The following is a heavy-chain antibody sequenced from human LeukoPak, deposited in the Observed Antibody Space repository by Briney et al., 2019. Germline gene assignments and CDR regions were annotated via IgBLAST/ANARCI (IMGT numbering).Heavy chain of an antibody. V-gene: IGHV4-39*01. J-gene: IGHJ5*02. D-gene: IGHD2-21*02. CDR3: VRQGLEVTGGGWFDP. CDR1: GDSISSSTYY. CDR2: VSYTGST. Sequence: SERLSLTCTVSGDSISSSTYYWGWIRRPPGKALEWLGNVSYTGSTYYNPSLKSRLIFSVDTSKNQFSLRLTSVTAADTAFYYCVRQGLEVTGGGWFDPWGQGTLVTVSS.